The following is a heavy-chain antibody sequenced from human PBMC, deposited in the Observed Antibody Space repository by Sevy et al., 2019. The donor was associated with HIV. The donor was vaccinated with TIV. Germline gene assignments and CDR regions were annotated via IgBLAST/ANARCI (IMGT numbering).Heavy chain of an antibody. CDR2: LSFGCGKI. D-gene: IGHD2-8*01. J-gene: IGHJ4*02. Sequence: GGSLRLSCAASGFAFYDYSMSWIRQAPGKGLEWVATLSFGCGKINYADSVKGRITISRDNSKNSFYLQMDNVRVEDTALYYCAREGCTRPHDYWGQGTRVTVSS. CDR1: GFAFYDYS. CDR3: AREGCTRPHDY. V-gene: IGHV3-23*01.